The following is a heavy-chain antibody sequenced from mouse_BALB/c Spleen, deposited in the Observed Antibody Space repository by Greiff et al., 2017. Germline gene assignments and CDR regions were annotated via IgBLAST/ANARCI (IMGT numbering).Heavy chain of an antibody. CDR1: GFTFSSYA. CDR2: ISSGGST. Sequence: EVQLVESGGGLVKPGGSLKLSCAASGFTFSSYAMSWVRQTPEKRLEWVASISSGGSTYYPDSVKGRFTISRDNARNILYLQMSSLRSEDTAMYYCARGQDYGYDFDYWGQGTTLTVSS. J-gene: IGHJ2*01. D-gene: IGHD1-2*01. CDR3: ARGQDYGYDFDY. V-gene: IGHV5-6-5*01.